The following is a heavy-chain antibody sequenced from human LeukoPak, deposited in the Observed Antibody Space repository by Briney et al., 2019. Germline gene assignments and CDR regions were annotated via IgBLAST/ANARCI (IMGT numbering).Heavy chain of an antibody. V-gene: IGHV4-59*01. Sequence: SETLSLTCTVSGGSISSYYWSWIRQPPGKGLEWIGYIYYSGSTNYNPSLKSRVTISVDTSKNQFSLKLSSVTAADTAVYYCARGRYSAGDNWFDPWGQGTLVTVSS. CDR3: ARGRYSAGDNWFDP. D-gene: IGHD3-9*01. CDR1: GGSISSYY. J-gene: IGHJ5*02. CDR2: IYYSGST.